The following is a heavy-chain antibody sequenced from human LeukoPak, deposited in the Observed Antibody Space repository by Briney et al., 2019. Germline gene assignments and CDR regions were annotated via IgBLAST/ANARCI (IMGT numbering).Heavy chain of an antibody. D-gene: IGHD6-19*01. Sequence: PSQTLSLTCTVSGGSISSDNYYWSWIWQPAGKGLEWIGRISTSGSTNYNPSLEGRLTISLDTSKNQFSLKLSSVTAADTAVYYCARDQSGWCNYYYMDVWGKGTTVTISS. J-gene: IGHJ6*03. CDR1: GGSISSDNYY. V-gene: IGHV4-61*02. CDR3: ARDQSGWCNYYYMDV. CDR2: ISTSGST.